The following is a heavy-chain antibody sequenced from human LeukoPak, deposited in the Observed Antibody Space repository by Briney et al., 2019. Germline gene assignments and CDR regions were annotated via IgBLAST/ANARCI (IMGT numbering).Heavy chain of an antibody. J-gene: IGHJ4*02. D-gene: IGHD1-1*01. CDR1: GFTFSSNA. Sequence: GGSLRLSCAASGFTFSSNAMTWVRQAPGKGLEWVSAITGSGSSTYYADSVKGRFTISGDNSKNTLHLQMNSLRAEDTAVYYCAKRKGRPPRTRLEYYFDYGAQEPLSPVSS. CDR2: ITGSGSST. CDR3: AKRKGRPPRTRLEYYFDY. V-gene: IGHV3-23*01.